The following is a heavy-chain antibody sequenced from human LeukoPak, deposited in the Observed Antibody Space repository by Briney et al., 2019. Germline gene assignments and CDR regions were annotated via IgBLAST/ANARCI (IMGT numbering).Heavy chain of an antibody. Sequence: SETLSLTCTVSGASISSYYWGWIRQPAGKGLEWIGRFHTSGSTNYNPSLKSRVTMSGDTSKNQLSLKLSSVTAADTAVYYCARVANGDYYFDSWGQGALVTVSS. CDR1: GASISSYY. CDR3: ARVANGDYYFDS. V-gene: IGHV4-4*07. J-gene: IGHJ4*02. CDR2: FHTSGST.